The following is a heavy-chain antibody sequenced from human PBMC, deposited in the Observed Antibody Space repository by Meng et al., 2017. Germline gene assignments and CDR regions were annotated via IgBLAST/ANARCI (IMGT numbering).Heavy chain of an antibody. CDR2: IYYSGST. CDR3: ARGYDFWSGQYYFDY. D-gene: IGHD3-3*01. V-gene: IGHV4-59*01. J-gene: IGHJ4*02. Sequence: QGQLQESVQGLVKPSETLSLTCTVSCGSISSYYWSWIRQPPGKGLEWIGYIYYSGSTNYNPSLKSRVTISVDTSKNQFSLKLSSVTAADTAVYYCARGYDFWSGQYYFDYWGQGTLVTVSS. CDR1: CGSISSYY.